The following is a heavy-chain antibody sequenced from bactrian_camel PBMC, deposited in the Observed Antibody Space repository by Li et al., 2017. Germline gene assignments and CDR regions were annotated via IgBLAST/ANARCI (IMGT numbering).Heavy chain of an antibody. Sequence: HVQLVESGEGSVQAGGSLRLSCAASGDIYSSNYMAWYRQAPGKVRDLVSTVTVDGTTTYAASVKGRFTISHDDANNTVYLEMESLKPGDTAMYYCAADLTHWWLQPALSDADFGYWGQGTQVTVS. CDR3: AADLTHWWLQPALSDADFGY. CDR1: GDIYSSNY. V-gene: IGHV3S53*01. D-gene: IGHD7*01. CDR2: VTVDGTT. J-gene: IGHJ6*01.